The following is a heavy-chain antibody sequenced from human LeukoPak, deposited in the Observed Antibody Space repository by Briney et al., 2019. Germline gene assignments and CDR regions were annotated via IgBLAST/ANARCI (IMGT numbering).Heavy chain of an antibody. CDR2: ISSSGSYI. CDR3: ARDGGITIFGVPEGYMDV. D-gene: IGHD3-3*01. J-gene: IGHJ6*03. CDR1: GFTFSSYS. V-gene: IGHV3-21*01. Sequence: GGSLRLSCAASGFTFSSYSMNWVRQAPGKGLEWVSSISSSGSYIYYADSVKGRFTISRDNAKNSLYLQMNSLRAEDTAVYYCARDGGITIFGVPEGYMDVWGKGTTVTVSS.